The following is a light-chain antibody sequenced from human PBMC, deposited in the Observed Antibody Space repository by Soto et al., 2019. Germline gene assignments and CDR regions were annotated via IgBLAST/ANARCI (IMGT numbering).Light chain of an antibody. CDR3: TSYVGNDIWV. CDR1: TGDVVAYKY. CDR2: EVT. J-gene: IGLJ3*02. V-gene: IGLV2-8*01. Sequence: QSALTQPPSASGSPGQPVTIPGIGTTGDVVAYKYVSWYQQYPGKAPKLMIYEVTKRPSGVPDRFSGSKSGNTASLTVSGLQAEDEADYYCTSYVGNDIWVFGGGTKLTVL.